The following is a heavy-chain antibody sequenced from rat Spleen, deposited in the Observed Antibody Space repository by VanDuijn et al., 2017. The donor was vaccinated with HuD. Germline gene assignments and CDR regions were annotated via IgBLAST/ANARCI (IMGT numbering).Heavy chain of an antibody. J-gene: IGHJ2*01. CDR3: TRDPIATRDYFDY. V-gene: IGHV2S12*01. D-gene: IGHD1-3*01. CDR1: GFSLISNG. CDR2: ISGGGST. Sequence: QVQLKESGPGLVQPSETLSLTCTVSGFSLISNGVSWVRQPPGKGLEWIAAISGGGSTYFNSALKSRLSISRETSKSQVFLKMNSRLTEDTAIYFCTRDPIATRDYFDYWGQGVMVTVSS.